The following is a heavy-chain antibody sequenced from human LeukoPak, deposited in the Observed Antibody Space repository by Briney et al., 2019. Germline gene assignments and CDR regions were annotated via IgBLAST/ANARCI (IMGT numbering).Heavy chain of an antibody. D-gene: IGHD6-6*01. Sequence: ASVKVSCKASGYTFTAYYMHWVRQAPGQGLEWMGWINPNTGGTNYAQRFQGRVTMTRDTSISTAYMELRRLTSDDTAVYYCASTSSQEGMDVWGQGTTVTVPS. V-gene: IGHV1-2*02. CDR1: GYTFTAYY. CDR3: ASTSSQEGMDV. J-gene: IGHJ6*02. CDR2: INPNTGGT.